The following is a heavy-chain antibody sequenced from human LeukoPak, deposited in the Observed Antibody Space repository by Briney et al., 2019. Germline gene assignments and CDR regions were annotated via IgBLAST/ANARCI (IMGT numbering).Heavy chain of an antibody. V-gene: IGHV4-39*07. J-gene: IGHJ5*02. Sequence: SETLSLTCTVSGGSISSSSYYWSWIRQPPGKGLEWIGEINHSGSTNYNPSLKSRVTISVDTSKNQFSLKLSSVTAADTAVYYCARLVRRLYSSGWYSGKWFDPWGQGTLVTVSS. CDR1: GGSISSSSYY. CDR3: ARLVRRLYSSGWYSGKWFDP. CDR2: INHSGST. D-gene: IGHD6-19*01.